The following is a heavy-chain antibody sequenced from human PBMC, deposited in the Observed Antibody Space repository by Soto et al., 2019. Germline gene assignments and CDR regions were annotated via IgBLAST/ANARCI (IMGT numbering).Heavy chain of an antibody. CDR2: IYYSGTT. J-gene: IGHJ6*02. Sequence: SETLSLTCTVSGGSLSSGGYYWTWIRQHPGKGLEWIGYIYYSGTTYYNPSLKSRVTISVDTSKNQFSLKLSSVTAADTAVYYCAASCVGCGGFNYYGMDVSGQGTTVTVSS. CDR3: AASCVGCGGFNYYGMDV. D-gene: IGHD2-21*01. V-gene: IGHV4-31*03. CDR1: GGSLSSGGYY.